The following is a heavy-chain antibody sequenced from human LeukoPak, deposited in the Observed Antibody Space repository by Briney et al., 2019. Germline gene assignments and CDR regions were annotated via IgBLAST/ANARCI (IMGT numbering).Heavy chain of an antibody. CDR3: AKRYSDGGFDP. D-gene: IGHD3-10*01. J-gene: IGHJ5*02. V-gene: IGHV3-74*01. Sequence: GGSLRLSCAASGFTFSSYWMHWVRQAPGKGLVWVSRINSDGSSTTYADSVKGRFTVSRDNSKNTVFLQMNDLTIEDTAIYYCAKRYSDGGFDPWGQGTLVTVSS. CDR2: INSDGSST. CDR1: GFTFSSYW.